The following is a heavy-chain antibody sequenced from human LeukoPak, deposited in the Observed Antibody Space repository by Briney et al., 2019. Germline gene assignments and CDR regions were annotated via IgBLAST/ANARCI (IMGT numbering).Heavy chain of an antibody. D-gene: IGHD6-19*01. CDR1: GFTFSSYA. CDR2: ISGSGGST. CDR3: AKDPGYSSGWYDY. J-gene: IGHJ4*02. V-gene: IGHV3-23*01. Sequence: PGGSLRLSCAASGFTFSSYAMSWVRQALGKGLEWVSAISGSGGSTYYADSVKGRFTISRDNSKNTLYLQMNSLRAEDTAVYYCAKDPGYSSGWYDYWGQGTLVTVSS.